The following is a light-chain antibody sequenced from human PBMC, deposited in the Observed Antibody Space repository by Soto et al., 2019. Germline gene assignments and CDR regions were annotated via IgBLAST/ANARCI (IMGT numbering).Light chain of an antibody. J-gene: IGLJ1*01. CDR3: SSFTSSRAYV. CDR1: SSDVGNYNY. CDR2: EVS. V-gene: IGLV2-14*01. Sequence: QSVLTQPASVSGSPGQSITISCTGTSSDVGNYNYVSWYQQQSGKAPKLIIYEVSNRPSGVSNRFSGSKSGNTASLTISELQAEDEADYYCSSFTSSRAYVFGIGTKVTVL.